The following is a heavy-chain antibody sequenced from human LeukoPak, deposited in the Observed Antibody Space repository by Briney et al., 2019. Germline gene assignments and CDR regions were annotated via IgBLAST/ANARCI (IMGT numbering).Heavy chain of an antibody. CDR3: ARGVATFGYYYGMDV. CDR2: INWNGGST. Sequence: GGSLRLSCAASGFSFDDYGMTWVRQAPGKGLEWVSGINWNGGSTGYADSVKCRFTISRDNAKNSLYLQMNSLRAEDTALYHCARGVATFGYYYGMDVWGQGTTVTVSS. J-gene: IGHJ6*02. D-gene: IGHD3-16*01. V-gene: IGHV3-20*01. CDR1: GFSFDDYG.